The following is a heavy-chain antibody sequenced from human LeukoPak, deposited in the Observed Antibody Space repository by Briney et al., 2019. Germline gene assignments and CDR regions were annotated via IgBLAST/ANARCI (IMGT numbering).Heavy chain of an antibody. CDR3: ARVTYYYDSGTPRHFDY. CDR2: MNPNSGNT. J-gene: IGHJ4*02. CDR1: GYTFTDYD. Sequence: ASVKVSCKASGYTFTDYDINWVRQATGQGLEWMGWMNPNSGNTGYAQKFQGRVTMTRNTSMRTAYMELSSLRAEDTAVYYCARVTYYYDSGTPRHFDYWGQGTLVTVSS. D-gene: IGHD3-10*01. V-gene: IGHV1-8*01.